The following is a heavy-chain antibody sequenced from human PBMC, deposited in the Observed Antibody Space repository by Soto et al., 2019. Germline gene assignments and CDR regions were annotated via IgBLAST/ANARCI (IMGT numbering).Heavy chain of an antibody. J-gene: IGHJ4*02. CDR3: ARERIAGPFDN. CDR2: ITPGNGDT. CDR1: GYNFFVFH. Sequence: ASVKVSCKTSGYNFFVFHIYCVLQAPGQGLEWMGGITPGNGDTNYAQPFQGRVTLTRDTSIDTAYMDLSGLKSDDTAVYYCARERIAGPFDNWGQGTLVTVSS. D-gene: IGHD1-26*01. V-gene: IGHV1-2*02.